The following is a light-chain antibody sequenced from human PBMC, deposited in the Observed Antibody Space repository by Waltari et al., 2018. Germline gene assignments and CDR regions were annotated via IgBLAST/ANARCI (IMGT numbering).Light chain of an antibody. J-gene: IGKJ1*01. CDR3: QQYYSSPWT. V-gene: IGKV3-15*01. CDR1: QSVRTN. CDR2: GAS. Sequence: EVVMTQSPATLSVSPGEGATVSCRASQSVRTNVAWYQRTPGQAPRLLIYGASTRATGIPDRFSGSGSGTEFILTISSLQSEDVAFYYCQQYYSSPWTFGQGTKVEVK.